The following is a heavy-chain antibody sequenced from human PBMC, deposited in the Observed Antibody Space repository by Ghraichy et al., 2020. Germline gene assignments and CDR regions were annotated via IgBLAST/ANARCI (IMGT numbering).Heavy chain of an antibody. V-gene: IGHV1-2*02. Sequence: ASVKVSCKASGYTFTGYYMHWVRQAPGQGLEWMGWINPNSGGTNYAQKFQGRVTMTRDTSISTAYMELSRLRSDDTAVYYCVSRGGGLGSYEAYFDYWGQGTLVTVSS. D-gene: IGHD3-16*01. CDR2: INPNSGGT. J-gene: IGHJ4*02. CDR3: VSRGGGLGSYEAYFDY. CDR1: GYTFTGYY.